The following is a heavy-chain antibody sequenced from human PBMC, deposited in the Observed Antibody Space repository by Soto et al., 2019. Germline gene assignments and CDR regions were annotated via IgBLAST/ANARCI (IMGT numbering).Heavy chain of an antibody. D-gene: IGHD3-9*01. CDR2: ISSSVSTV. CDR3: ARDISDILTGYYYYYYYYMDV. CDR1: GFTFSDYY. J-gene: IGHJ6*03. V-gene: IGHV3-11*01. Sequence: PGGSLRLSCAASGFTFSDYYMSWIRQAPGKGLEWVSYISSSVSTVYYADSVKGRFTISRDNAKNSLYLQMNSLRAEDTAVYYCARDISDILTGYYYYYYYYMDVWGKGTAVTVSS.